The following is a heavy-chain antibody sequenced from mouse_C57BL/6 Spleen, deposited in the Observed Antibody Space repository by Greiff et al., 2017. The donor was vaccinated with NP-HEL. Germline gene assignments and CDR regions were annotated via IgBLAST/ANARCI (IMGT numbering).Heavy chain of an antibody. J-gene: IGHJ2*01. CDR2: IDPSDSYT. V-gene: IGHV1-69*01. CDR3: ARGGGYPFDY. D-gene: IGHD2-2*01. Sequence: QVQLQQPGTELVKPGASVKLSCKASGYTFTSYWMHWVKQRPGQGLEWIGEIDPSDSYTNYNQKFKGKSTLTVDKSSSTAYMQLSSLTSEDSAVYYCARGGGYPFDYWGQGTTLTVSS. CDR1: GYTFTSYW.